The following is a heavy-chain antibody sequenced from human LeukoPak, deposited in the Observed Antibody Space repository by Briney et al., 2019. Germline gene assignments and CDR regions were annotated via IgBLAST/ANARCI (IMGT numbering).Heavy chain of an antibody. CDR1: GGSISSYY. V-gene: IGHV4-34*01. J-gene: IGHJ5*02. CDR2: INHSGST. CDR3: ARCGRRRYSEQPKNWFDP. Sequence: SETLSLTCTVSGGSISSYYWTWIRQPPGKGLEWIGEINHSGSTNYNPSLKSRVTISVDTSKNQFSLKLSSVTAADTAVYYCARCGRRRYSEQPKNWFDPWGQGTLVTVSS. D-gene: IGHD6-13*01.